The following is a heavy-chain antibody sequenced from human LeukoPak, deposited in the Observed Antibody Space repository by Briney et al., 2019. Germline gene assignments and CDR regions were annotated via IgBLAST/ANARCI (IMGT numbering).Heavy chain of an antibody. CDR3: ARDSYSSTWYQVDY. V-gene: IGHV3-33*01. CDR1: GFTFGSYG. D-gene: IGHD6-13*01. J-gene: IGHJ4*02. CDR2: IWYDGSNK. Sequence: GGSLRLSCAASGFTFGSYGMHWVRQAPGKGLEWVAVIWYDGSNKYYADSVKGRFTISRDNSKNTLYLQMNSLRVEDTAVYYCARDSYSSTWYQVDYWGQGTLVTVSS.